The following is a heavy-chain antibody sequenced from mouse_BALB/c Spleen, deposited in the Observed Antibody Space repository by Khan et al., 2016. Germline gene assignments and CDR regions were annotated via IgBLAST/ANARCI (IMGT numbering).Heavy chain of an antibody. Sequence: QVQLQQSGAELAKPGASVKMSCKASAYTFTSYWMHWVKQRPGQGLEWIGYINPSTGYTEYNQKFKDKATLTADKSSSTAYMQLSSLPSADSAVYYSASYYGSSYAMDYWGQGTSVTVSS. D-gene: IGHD1-1*01. V-gene: IGHV1-7*01. CDR3: ASYYGSSYAMDY. J-gene: IGHJ4*01. CDR2: INPSTGYT. CDR1: AYTFTSYW.